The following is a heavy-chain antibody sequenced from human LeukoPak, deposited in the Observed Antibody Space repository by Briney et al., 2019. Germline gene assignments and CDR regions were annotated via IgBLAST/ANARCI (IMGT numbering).Heavy chain of an antibody. D-gene: IGHD3-22*01. J-gene: IGHJ4*02. V-gene: IGHV4-39*07. CDR3: ATILYYYDSSGYSSYYFDY. Sequence: SETLSLTCTVSGGSISSSSYYWGWIRQPPGKGLEWIGSIYYSGSTYYNPSLKSRVTISVDTSKNQFSLKLSSVTAADTAVYYCATILYYYDSSGYSSYYFDYWGQGTLVTVSS. CDR1: GGSISSSSYY. CDR2: IYYSGST.